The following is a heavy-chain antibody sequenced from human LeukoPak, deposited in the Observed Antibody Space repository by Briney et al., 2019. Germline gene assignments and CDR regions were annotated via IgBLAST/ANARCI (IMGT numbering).Heavy chain of an antibody. CDR3: AKSNGYGLVDI. CDR2: IYHSGST. V-gene: IGHV4-38-2*02. CDR1: GYSISSGYY. J-gene: IGHJ3*02. Sequence: PSETLSLTCTVSGYSISSGYYWGWIRQPPGKGLEWIGSIYHSGSTNYNPSLKSRVTMSLDTSKNQFSLKLNSVTAADTAVYYCAKSNGYGLVDIWGQGTMVTVSS. D-gene: IGHD3-10*01.